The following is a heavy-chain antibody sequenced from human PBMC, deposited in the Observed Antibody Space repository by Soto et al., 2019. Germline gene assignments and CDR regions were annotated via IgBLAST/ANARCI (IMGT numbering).Heavy chain of an antibody. V-gene: IGHV1-69*13. Sequence: LVKVSCKASGGTFSSYAISWVRQAPGQGLEWMGGIIPIFGTANYAQKFQGRVTITADESTSTAYMELSSLRSEDTAVYYCARAPIQVRNYPYYYYGMDVWGQGTTVTVYS. CDR2: IIPIFGTA. CDR3: ARAPIQVRNYPYYYYGMDV. D-gene: IGHD4-4*01. CDR1: GGTFSSYA. J-gene: IGHJ6*02.